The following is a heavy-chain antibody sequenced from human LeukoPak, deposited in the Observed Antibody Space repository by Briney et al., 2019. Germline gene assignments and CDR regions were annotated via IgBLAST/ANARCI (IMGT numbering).Heavy chain of an antibody. CDR1: GFTLSSYE. CDR2: ISSSGSNI. V-gene: IGHV3-48*03. Sequence: PGGSLRLSCAASGFTLSSYEMNCVRQAPGKGLEWVSYISSSGSNIYCADSVKGRFTISRYKAKKSLYLQMNSLRDEDTAVYYFASGVTIFVVVRFDYWGQGTLVTVSS. J-gene: IGHJ4*02. CDR3: ASGVTIFVVVRFDY. D-gene: IGHD3-3*01.